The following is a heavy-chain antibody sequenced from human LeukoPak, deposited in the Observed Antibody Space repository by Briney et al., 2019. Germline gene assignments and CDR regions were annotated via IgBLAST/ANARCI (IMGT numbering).Heavy chain of an antibody. V-gene: IGHV3-48*01. D-gene: IGHD2-2*01. CDR2: ISSSSSSI. CDR1: GFTVSRYS. J-gene: IGHJ6*03. CDR3: AIGTCSSTSCSMDV. Sequence: PGGSLRLSCAASGFTVSRYSMNSVRQAPGEGLEWVSYISSSSSSIYYADSVEGRFTISRDNAKNSLYLQRNSLRAEDTAVYYCAIGTCSSTSCSMDVWGKGTTVIVSS.